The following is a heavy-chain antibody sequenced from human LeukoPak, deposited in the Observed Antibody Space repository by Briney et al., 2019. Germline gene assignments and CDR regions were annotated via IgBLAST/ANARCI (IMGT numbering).Heavy chain of an antibody. V-gene: IGHV1-18*01. CDR2: ISAYNGNT. J-gene: IGHJ4*02. CDR1: GYTFTSYG. CDR3: ARVDITIFGVVINPSLYFDY. Sequence: ASVKVSCKASGYTFTSYGISWVRQAPGQRLEWMGWISAYNGNTNYAQKLQGRVTMTTDTPTSTAYMELRSLRSDDTAVYYCARVDITIFGVVINPSLYFDYWGQGTLVTVSS. D-gene: IGHD3-3*01.